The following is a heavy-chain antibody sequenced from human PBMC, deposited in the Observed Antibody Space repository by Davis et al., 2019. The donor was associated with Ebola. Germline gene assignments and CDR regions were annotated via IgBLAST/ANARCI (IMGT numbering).Heavy chain of an antibody. CDR2: INPNSGDT. J-gene: IGHJ4*02. CDR3: VRGSGFWRGYFMAYFDF. D-gene: IGHD3-3*01. Sequence: ASVKVSCKASGYTFIGHYLHWVRQAPGQGLEWMGWINPNSGDTKFLQKFQGRVTVTRDTSISTVYMELSRLRSDDTAVYYCVRGSGFWRGYFMAYFDFWGQGALVTVSS. CDR1: GYTFIGHY. V-gene: IGHV1-2*02.